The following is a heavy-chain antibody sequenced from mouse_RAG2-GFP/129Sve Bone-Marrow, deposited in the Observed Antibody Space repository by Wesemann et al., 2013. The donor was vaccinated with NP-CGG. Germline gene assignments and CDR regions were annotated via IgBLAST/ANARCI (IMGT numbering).Heavy chain of an antibody. V-gene: IGHV5-17*02. J-gene: IGHJ2*01. CDR1: GFTFSSFG. Sequence: DVQLVESGGGLVQPGGSRKLSCAASGFTFSSFGMHWVRQAPEKGLEWVAYISSGSSTIYYADTVKGRFTISRDNPKNTLFLQMTSLRSEDTAMYYCARYYYFDYWGQGTTLTVSS. CDR3: ARYYYFDY. CDR2: ISSGSSTI.